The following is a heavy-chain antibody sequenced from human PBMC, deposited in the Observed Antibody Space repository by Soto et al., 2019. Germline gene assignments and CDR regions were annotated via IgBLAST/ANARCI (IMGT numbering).Heavy chain of an antibody. D-gene: IGHD2-8*01. V-gene: IGHV4-39*01. CDR3: SLLTNGRPGDY. CDR1: GASVTSDKYH. J-gene: IGHJ4*02. Sequence: SETLSLTCTVSGASVTSDKYHWGWSRQPPGRGLEWIGTVYYSGKTYHNPSLESRVTMSMDASKNQFSLTLSSVAVADTAMYYCSLLTNGRPGDYWGQGTLLTVS. CDR2: VYYSGKT.